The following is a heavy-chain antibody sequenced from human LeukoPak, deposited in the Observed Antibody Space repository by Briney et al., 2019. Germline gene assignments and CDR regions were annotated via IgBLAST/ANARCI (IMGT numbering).Heavy chain of an antibody. CDR1: GGTFSSYA. Sequence: ASVKVSCKASGGTFSSYAIGWVRQAPGQGLEWMGGIIPIFGTANYAQKFQGRVTITTDESTSTAYMELSSLRSEDTAVYYCARTSSHAFDIWGQGTMVTVSS. CDR2: IIPIFGTA. CDR3: ARTSSHAFDI. J-gene: IGHJ3*02. D-gene: IGHD6-6*01. V-gene: IGHV1-69*05.